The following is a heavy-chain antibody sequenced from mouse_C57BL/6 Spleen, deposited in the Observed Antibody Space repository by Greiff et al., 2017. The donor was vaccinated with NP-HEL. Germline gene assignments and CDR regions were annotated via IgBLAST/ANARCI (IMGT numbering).Heavy chain of an antibody. CDR1: GYTFTSYW. J-gene: IGHJ3*01. CDR3: ARSPPAAAY. V-gene: IGHV1-69*01. Sequence: VQLQQPGAELVMPGASVKLSCKASGYTFTSYWMHWVKRRPGQGLEWIGEIDPSDSYTNYNQKFKGKSTLTVDKSSSTAYMQLSSLTSEDSAVYYCARSPPAAAYWGQGTLVTVSA. CDR2: IDPSDSYT.